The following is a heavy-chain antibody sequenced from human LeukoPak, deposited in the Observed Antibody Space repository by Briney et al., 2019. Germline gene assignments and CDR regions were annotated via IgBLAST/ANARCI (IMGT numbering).Heavy chain of an antibody. Sequence: PGGSLRLSCAASGFPFSNYWMHWVRHARGKGLVWVSRVNSDGSTTNYADSVKGRFTISRDNAENTLYMRMNSLRPEDTAVYYCARGYYSSSRIDYWGQGTLVTVSS. D-gene: IGHD6-13*01. CDR3: ARGYYSSSRIDY. J-gene: IGHJ4*02. CDR2: VNSDGSTT. CDR1: GFPFSNYW. V-gene: IGHV3-74*01.